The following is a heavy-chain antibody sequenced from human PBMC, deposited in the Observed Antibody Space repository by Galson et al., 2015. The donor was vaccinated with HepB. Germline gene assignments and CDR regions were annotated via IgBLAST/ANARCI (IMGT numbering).Heavy chain of an antibody. CDR1: GFTFSSFA. CDR3: AKVYSKWELPFDY. Sequence: SLRLSCAASGFTFSSFAMSWVRQAPGKGLEWVSSISGSGGTTYYADSVKGRFTISRDNSKNTVFLQMNRLRVEDTAVYYCAKVYSKWELPFDYWGQGTLVTVSS. CDR2: ISGSGGTT. J-gene: IGHJ4*02. V-gene: IGHV3-23*01. D-gene: IGHD1-26*01.